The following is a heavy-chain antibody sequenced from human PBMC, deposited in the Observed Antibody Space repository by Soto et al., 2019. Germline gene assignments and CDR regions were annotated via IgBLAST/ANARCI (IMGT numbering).Heavy chain of an antibody. CDR1: GFTFSSSW. Sequence: PGGSLRLSCAASGFTFSSSWMHWVRQAPGKGLVWVSRINSDGSTTNYADYVKGRFTTSRDNPKNTVFLQMNSLRDEDTAVYYCARSLYSGDDYWGQGTLVTVSS. V-gene: IGHV3-74*01. CDR2: INSDGSTT. CDR3: ARSLYSGDDY. D-gene: IGHD1-26*01. J-gene: IGHJ4*02.